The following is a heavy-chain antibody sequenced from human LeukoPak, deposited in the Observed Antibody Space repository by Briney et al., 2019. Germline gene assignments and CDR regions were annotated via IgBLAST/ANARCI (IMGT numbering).Heavy chain of an antibody. D-gene: IGHD5-18*01. CDR1: GYTFTGYY. CDR3: ARDLPGYSYGYNWFDP. CDR2: INPNSGGT. V-gene: IGHV1-2*02. J-gene: IGHJ5*02. Sequence: GASVKVSCKASGYTFTGYYMHWVRQAPGQGLEWMGWINPNSGGTNYAQKFQGRVTMTRDTSISTAYMELSRLRSDDTAVYYCARDLPGYSYGYNWFDPWGQGTLVIVSS.